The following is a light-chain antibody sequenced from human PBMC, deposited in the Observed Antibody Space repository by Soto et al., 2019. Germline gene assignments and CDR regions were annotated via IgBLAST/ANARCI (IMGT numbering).Light chain of an antibody. CDR3: GSWDDSLKGWV. CDR2: DNN. CDR1: RSNIRTKT. J-gene: IGLJ3*02. Sequence: QSVLTQPPAVSETPGQRVTISCTGGRSNIRTKTVNWYQKLPGTAPKLVIYDNNRRPSGVPDRFSGSKSGTSASLAISGLQSEDEADYYCGSWDDSLKGWVFGGGTKLTVL. V-gene: IGLV1-44*01.